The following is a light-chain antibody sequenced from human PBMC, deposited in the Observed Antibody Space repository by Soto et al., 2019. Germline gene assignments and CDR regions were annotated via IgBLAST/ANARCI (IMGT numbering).Light chain of an antibody. Sequence: EIVMTQSPATLSVSPGERATLSCRASQSVSSNLAWYQQKPGQAPRFLIFHASTRATGIPARFSGSGSGTEVTLTISSLQSEDFAVYYCQHYNNWPYTFGQGTKLEIK. CDR1: QSVSSN. CDR2: HAS. V-gene: IGKV3-15*01. J-gene: IGKJ2*01. CDR3: QHYNNWPYT.